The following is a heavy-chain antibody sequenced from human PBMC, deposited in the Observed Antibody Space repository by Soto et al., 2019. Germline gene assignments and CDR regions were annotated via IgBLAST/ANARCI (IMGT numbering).Heavy chain of an antibody. D-gene: IGHD6-19*01. V-gene: IGHV4-34*01. CDR3: ASGVMGSRGS. CDR1: GGSFSGYY. CDR2: INHSGST. Sequence: QVQLQQWGAGLLKPSETLSLTCAVYGGSFSGYYWSWIRQPPGKGLEWIGEINHSGSTNYNPSLKXXVXIKXDTSKNQFSLKLSSVTAADTAVSYCASGVMGSRGSWGQGTLVTVSS. J-gene: IGHJ5*02.